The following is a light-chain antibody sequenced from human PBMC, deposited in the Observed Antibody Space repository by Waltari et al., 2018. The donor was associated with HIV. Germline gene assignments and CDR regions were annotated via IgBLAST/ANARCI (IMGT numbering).Light chain of an antibody. CDR3: QQYNTSSPWT. Sequence: DIQMTQSPSTLPACVGDRIPITCRASQSIATWLAWYQQKPGKAPKLLIYRASSLETGVPSRFSGSGSGTEFTLTISSLQPEDFATYYCQQYNTSSPWTFGQGTKVDI. CDR1: QSIATW. CDR2: RAS. V-gene: IGKV1-5*03. J-gene: IGKJ1*01.